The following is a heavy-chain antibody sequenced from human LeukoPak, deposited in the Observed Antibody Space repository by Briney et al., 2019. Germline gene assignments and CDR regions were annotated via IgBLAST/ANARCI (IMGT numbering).Heavy chain of an antibody. CDR1: GFTYSSYW. V-gene: IGHV3-7*03. J-gene: IGHJ4*02. CDR2: INQNGNVN. Sequence: PGGSLRLSCAASGFTYSSYWMNWARQAPGKGLEWVASINQNGNVNYYVDSVKGRFTIPRDNAKNSLYLQMSNLRAEDTAVYFCARGGGLDVWGQGTLVTVSS. CDR3: ARGGGLDV. D-gene: IGHD3/OR15-3a*01.